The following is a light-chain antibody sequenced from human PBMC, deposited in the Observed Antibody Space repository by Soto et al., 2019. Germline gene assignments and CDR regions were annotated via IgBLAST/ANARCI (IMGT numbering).Light chain of an antibody. Sequence: EIVMTQSPATLSVSPGERATLSCRASQSVSSNLAWYQQKTGQAPRLLIYGASTRATGIPARFSGSRSGTEFTLTIRSLQSEDLAVYYCQQYNSWPPLTVGGGNKVEIK. CDR2: GAS. J-gene: IGKJ4*01. CDR3: QQYNSWPPLT. V-gene: IGKV3-15*01. CDR1: QSVSSN.